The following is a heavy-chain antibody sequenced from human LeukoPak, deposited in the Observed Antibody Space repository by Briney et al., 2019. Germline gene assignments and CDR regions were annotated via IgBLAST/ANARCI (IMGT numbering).Heavy chain of an antibody. CDR2: IYHSGST. V-gene: IGHV4-4*02. Sequence: PSGTLSLTCAVSGGPISSSNWWSWVRQPPGKELEWIGEIYHSGSTNYNPSLKSRVTISVDKSKNQFSLKLSSVTAADTAVYYCARVHTPTYYYDSSGYFYFDYWGQGTLVTVSS. D-gene: IGHD3-22*01. J-gene: IGHJ4*02. CDR3: ARVHTPTYYYDSSGYFYFDY. CDR1: GGPISSSNW.